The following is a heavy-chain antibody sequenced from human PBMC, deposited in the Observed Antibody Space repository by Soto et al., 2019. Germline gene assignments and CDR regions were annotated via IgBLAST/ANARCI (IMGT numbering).Heavy chain of an antibody. Sequence: PGGSLRLSCAASGFTFNTHWMHWVRQAPGKGLVWVSRIYFDGITTSYADSVKGRLTVSRDNAKNTVYLHVHTLRDEDTAVYYCARGGAMGVDYWGQGTLVTVSS. CDR3: ARGGAMGVDY. V-gene: IGHV3-74*01. CDR2: IYFDGITT. CDR1: GFTFNTHW. D-gene: IGHD1-26*01. J-gene: IGHJ4*02.